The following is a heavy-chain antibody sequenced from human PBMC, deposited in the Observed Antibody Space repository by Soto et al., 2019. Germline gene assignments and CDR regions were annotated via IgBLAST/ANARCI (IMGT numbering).Heavy chain of an antibody. J-gene: IGHJ5*02. Sequence: QLQLQESGPGLVKPSETLSLTSTVSGGSISSSSYYWGWIRQPPGKGLEWIGSVYYSGSNYYTPPLMRRVTISVDTSKNQFSLKLSSVTAADTAVYYCAREGFIFGVLRLHFDPWGQGTLVTVSS. CDR3: AREGFIFGVLRLHFDP. D-gene: IGHD3-3*01. CDR2: VYYSGSN. V-gene: IGHV4-39*02. CDR1: GGSISSSSYY.